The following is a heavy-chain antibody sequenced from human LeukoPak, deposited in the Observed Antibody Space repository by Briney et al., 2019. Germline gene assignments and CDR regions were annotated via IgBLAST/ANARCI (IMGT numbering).Heavy chain of an antibody. CDR3: ARGRPIFGVAYYMDV. CDR2: INHSGST. CDR1: GGSFSGYY. Sequence: PSETLSLTCAVYGGSFSGYYWSWIRRPPGKGLEWIGEINHSGSTNYNPSLKSRVTISVDTSKNQFSLKLSSVTAADTAVYYCARGRPIFGVAYYMDVWGKGTTVTVSS. D-gene: IGHD3-3*01. J-gene: IGHJ6*03. V-gene: IGHV4-34*01.